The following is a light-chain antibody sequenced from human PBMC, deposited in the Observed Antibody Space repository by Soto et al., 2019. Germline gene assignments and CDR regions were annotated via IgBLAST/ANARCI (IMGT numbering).Light chain of an antibody. Sequence: AIRMTQSPSSFSASTGDRVTITCRASQGISSYLAWYQQKPGKAPKLLIYAASTLQSGVPSRFSGSGSGTDSTLTISCLQSEDFATYYCQQYYSYPLTFGRGTKVEIK. V-gene: IGKV1-8*01. CDR3: QQYYSYPLT. CDR2: AAS. J-gene: IGKJ4*01. CDR1: QGISSY.